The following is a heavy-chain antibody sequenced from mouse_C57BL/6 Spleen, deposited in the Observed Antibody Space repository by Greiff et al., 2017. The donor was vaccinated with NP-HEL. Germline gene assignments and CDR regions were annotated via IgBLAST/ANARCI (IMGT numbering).Heavy chain of an antibody. CDR1: GYAFSSSW. CDR2: IYPGDGDT. V-gene: IGHV1-82*01. CDR3: AAWDLAWFAY. J-gene: IGHJ3*01. Sequence: QVQLQQSGPELVKPGASVKISCKASGYAFSSSWMNWVKQRPGKGLEWIGRIYPGDGDTNYNGKFKGKATLTADKSSSTAYMHLSSLTSEDSAVYVCAAWDLAWFAYWGQGTLVTVAA. D-gene: IGHD4-1*01.